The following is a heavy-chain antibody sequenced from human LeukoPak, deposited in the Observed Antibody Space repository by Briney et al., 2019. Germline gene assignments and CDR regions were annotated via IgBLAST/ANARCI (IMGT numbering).Heavy chain of an antibody. CDR2: IYYTGTT. V-gene: IGHV4-39*01. J-gene: IGHJ4*02. CDR3: ARRAVVPAAVSYFDN. D-gene: IGHD2-2*01. CDR1: RGSITNSSCY. Sequence: PSETLSLTCAVFRGSITNSSCYWGWIRQPPGRGREWLGGIYYTGTTYYSPSLNSRITISMDTSKNQFSLRLASVTAADTALYYCARRAVVPAAVSYFDNWGQGTLVTVSS.